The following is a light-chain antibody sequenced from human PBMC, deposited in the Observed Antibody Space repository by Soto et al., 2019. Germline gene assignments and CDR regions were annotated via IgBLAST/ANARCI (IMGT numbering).Light chain of an antibody. J-gene: IGLJ1*01. Sequence: QSVLTQPPSASGTPGQRVTISCSGSSSNIGINDVNWYQQLPGTAPKLLMYDNNQRPSGVPDRVSGSKSGTSASLAISGLQSEDEADYYCASWDDSLNGLLFGTGTKLTVL. CDR3: ASWDDSLNGLL. CDR2: DNN. CDR1: SSNIGIND. V-gene: IGLV1-44*01.